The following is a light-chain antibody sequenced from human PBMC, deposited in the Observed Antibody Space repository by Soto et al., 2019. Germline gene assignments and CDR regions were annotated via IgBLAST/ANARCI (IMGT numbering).Light chain of an antibody. J-gene: IGKJ5*01. V-gene: IGKV3-11*01. CDR2: DAS. CDR3: QQRSNWIT. CDR1: QSVGGS. Sequence: ETVLTQSPGTLSLSPGERATLSCRASQSVGGSLAWYQQKPGQAPRLLIYDASNRATGIPARFSGSGSGTDFTLTISSLEPEDFAVYYCQQRSNWITFGQGTRLEIK.